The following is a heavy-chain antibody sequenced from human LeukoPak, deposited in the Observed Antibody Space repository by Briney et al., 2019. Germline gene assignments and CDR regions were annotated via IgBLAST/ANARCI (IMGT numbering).Heavy chain of an antibody. J-gene: IGHJ4*02. D-gene: IGHD4-23*01. Sequence: GGSLRLSCAPSGFTFTSYWMGWVRHSPVKGLEWVASIKQGGSEKHYVDSVKGRFTISRDNAKNSLYLQMNSLRAEDTAVYYCARDYGGSSPFDYWGQGTLVTVSS. CDR2: IKQGGSEK. CDR3: ARDYGGSSPFDY. V-gene: IGHV3-7*01. CDR1: GFTFTSYW.